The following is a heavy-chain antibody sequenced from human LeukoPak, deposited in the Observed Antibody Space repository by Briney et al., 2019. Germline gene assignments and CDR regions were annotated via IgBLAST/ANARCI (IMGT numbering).Heavy chain of an antibody. CDR3: ARDSRYGYSNDY. Sequence: PGGSLRLSCAASGGFTFSSYWMHWVRQAPGKGLVWVSRINTDGSSTSYADSVKGRFTISRDNAKNSLYLQMNSLRAEDTAVYYCARDSRYGYSNDYWGQGTLVTVSS. V-gene: IGHV3-74*01. CDR1: GGFTFSSYW. J-gene: IGHJ4*02. D-gene: IGHD5-18*01. CDR2: INTDGSST.